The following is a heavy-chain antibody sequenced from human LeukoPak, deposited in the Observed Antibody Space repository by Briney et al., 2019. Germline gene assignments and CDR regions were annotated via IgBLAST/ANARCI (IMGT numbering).Heavy chain of an antibody. D-gene: IGHD2-15*01. V-gene: IGHV1-69*06. J-gene: IGHJ6*04. Sequence: ASVKVSCKASGGTFSSYAISWVRQAPGQGLGWMGGIIPIFGTANYAQKFQGRVTITADKSTSTAYMELSSLRSEDTAVYYCARGGCSGGSCYSPRRDYGMDVWGKGTTVTVSS. CDR3: ARGGCSGGSCYSPRRDYGMDV. CDR1: GGTFSSYA. CDR2: IIPIFGTA.